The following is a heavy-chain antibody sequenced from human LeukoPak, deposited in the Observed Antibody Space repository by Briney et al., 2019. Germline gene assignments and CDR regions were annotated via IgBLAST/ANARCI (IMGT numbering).Heavy chain of an antibody. CDR3: ARDRCSSTSCSYYYYYGMDV. CDR1: GYTFTGYY. V-gene: IGHV1-2*06. Sequence: ASVKVSCKASGYTFTGYYMHWVRQAPGQGLEWMGRINPNSDGTNYAQKFQGRVTMTRDTSISTAYMELSRLRSDDTAVYYCARDRCSSTSCSYYYYYGMDVWGQGTTVTVSS. CDR2: INPNSDGT. D-gene: IGHD2-2*01. J-gene: IGHJ6*02.